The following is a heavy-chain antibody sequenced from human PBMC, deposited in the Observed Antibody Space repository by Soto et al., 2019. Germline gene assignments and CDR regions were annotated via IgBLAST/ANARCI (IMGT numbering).Heavy chain of an antibody. Sequence: KPSETLSLTCTVSGGSISSGGYYWSWIRQHPGKGLEWIGYIYYSGSTYYNPSLKSQVTISVDTSKNQFSLKLSSVTAADTAVYYCARCDDSSGLYYFDYWGQGTLVTVSS. CDR3: ARCDDSSGLYYFDY. CDR2: IYYSGST. J-gene: IGHJ4*02. CDR1: GGSISSGGYY. D-gene: IGHD3-22*01. V-gene: IGHV4-31*01.